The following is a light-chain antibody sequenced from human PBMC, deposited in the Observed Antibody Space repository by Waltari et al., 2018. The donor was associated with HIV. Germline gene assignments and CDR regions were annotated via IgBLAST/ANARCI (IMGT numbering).Light chain of an antibody. CDR1: QSVSSSY. Sequence: EIVLTQSPATLSLSPWERATLSCRASQSVSSSYLAWYQQKPGQAPRLLIYGASSRATRIPDRFSGSGSGTDFTLTISRLEPEDFAVYYCQQYGSSPGLTFGGGTKVEIK. CDR3: QQYGSSPGLT. J-gene: IGKJ4*01. CDR2: GAS. V-gene: IGKV3-20*01.